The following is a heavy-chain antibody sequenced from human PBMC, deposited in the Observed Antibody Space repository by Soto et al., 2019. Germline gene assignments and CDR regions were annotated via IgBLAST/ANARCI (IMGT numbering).Heavy chain of an antibody. V-gene: IGHV1-69*12. Sequence: QVQLVQSGAEVKKPGSSVKVSCKASGGTFSSYAISWVRQAPGQGLEWMGGIIPIFGTANYAQKFQGRVMITADESTSTADMELSSLRSEDTAVYYCARGGSWSVVVVAALYGMDVWGQGTTVTVSS. D-gene: IGHD2-15*01. CDR3: ARGGSWSVVVVAALYGMDV. CDR1: GGTFSSYA. J-gene: IGHJ6*02. CDR2: IIPIFGTA.